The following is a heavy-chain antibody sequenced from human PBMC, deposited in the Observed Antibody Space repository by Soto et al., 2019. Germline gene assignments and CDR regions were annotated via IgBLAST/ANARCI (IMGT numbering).Heavy chain of an antibody. Sequence: PSETLSLTCTVSGGSISSSSYYWGWIRQPPGKGLEWIGSIYYSGSTYYNPSLKSRVTISVDTSKNQFSLKLSSVTAADTAVYYCATAYGDLPYYYYGMDVWGQGTTVTVSS. D-gene: IGHD4-17*01. CDR1: GGSISSSSYY. J-gene: IGHJ6*02. CDR3: ATAYGDLPYYYYGMDV. V-gene: IGHV4-39*01. CDR2: IYYSGST.